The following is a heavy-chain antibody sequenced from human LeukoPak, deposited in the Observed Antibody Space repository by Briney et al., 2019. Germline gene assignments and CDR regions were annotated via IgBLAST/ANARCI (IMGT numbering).Heavy chain of an antibody. CDR3: TTFTNGDSTNSYMNN. Sequence: GGSLRLSCAASGFTFSYAWMNWVRQAPGKGLEWVGRIKTKANDETTDYTAPAKGRFIISRDDSKNTLYLQMHSLKTEDTAVYYSTTFTNGDSTNSYMNNRDQGTLVTVSS. J-gene: IGHJ4*02. V-gene: IGHV3-15*01. D-gene: IGHD2-2*02. CDR1: GFTFSYAW. CDR2: IKTKANDETT.